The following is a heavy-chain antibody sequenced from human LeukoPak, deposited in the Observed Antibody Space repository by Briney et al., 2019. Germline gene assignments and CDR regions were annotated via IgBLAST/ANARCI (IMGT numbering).Heavy chain of an antibody. J-gene: IGHJ3*01. D-gene: IGHD2-15*01. CDR3: IKDMGFDLLKDAFDL. V-gene: IGHV3-9*01. CDR2: ISWDGRNM. CDR1: GFSLEDYA. Sequence: PGGSLRLSCAAAGFSLEDYAMHWVRQAPGKGLEWVSSISWDGRNMAYADSVKGRFTISRDSAQNSLYLQMNSLRTEDTALYYCIKDMGFDLLKDAFDLWGQGILVTVSS.